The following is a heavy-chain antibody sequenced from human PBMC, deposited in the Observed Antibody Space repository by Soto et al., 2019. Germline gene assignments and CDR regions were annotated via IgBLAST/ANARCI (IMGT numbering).Heavy chain of an antibody. D-gene: IGHD3-22*01. CDR3: ARDLYYYDSSGSVPSDY. CDR2: INAGNGNT. Sequence: ASVKVSCKASGYTFTSYAMHWVRQAPGQRLEWMGWINAGNGNTKYSQKFQGRVTITRDTSASTAYMELSSLRSEDTAVYYCARDLYYYDSSGSVPSDYWGQGPLVTVFS. V-gene: IGHV1-3*01. J-gene: IGHJ4*02. CDR1: GYTFTSYA.